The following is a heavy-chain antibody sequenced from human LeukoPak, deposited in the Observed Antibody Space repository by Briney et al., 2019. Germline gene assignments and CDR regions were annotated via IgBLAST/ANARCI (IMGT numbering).Heavy chain of an antibody. D-gene: IGHD2-2*01. V-gene: IGHV3-11*04. Sequence: GGSLRLSCAASGFTFSGYYMSWIRQAPGKGLEWLSYISSSGSTIYYADSVKGRFTISRDNAKNSLYLQMNSLRAEDTAVYYCARVPGYCSSTSCPYWYFDLWGRGTLVTVSS. J-gene: IGHJ2*01. CDR1: GFTFSGYY. CDR2: ISSSGSTI. CDR3: ARVPGYCSSTSCPYWYFDL.